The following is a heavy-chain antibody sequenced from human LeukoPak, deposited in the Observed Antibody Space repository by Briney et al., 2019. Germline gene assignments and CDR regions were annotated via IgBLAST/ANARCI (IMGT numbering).Heavy chain of an antibody. D-gene: IGHD3-3*01. CDR2: SKSNSGDT. J-gene: IGHJ3*01. CDR3: ARAGTIFGVVTPDAFDV. V-gene: IGHV1-2*02. Sequence: ASVKVSCRASGYTLSGHYIHWVRQAPGQGLEWMGWSKSNSGDTNYAQKYQGRVTMTRDTSINTAYMELSRLRSDDTAVYYCARAGTIFGVVTPDAFDVWGQGTMVTVSS. CDR1: GYTLSGHY.